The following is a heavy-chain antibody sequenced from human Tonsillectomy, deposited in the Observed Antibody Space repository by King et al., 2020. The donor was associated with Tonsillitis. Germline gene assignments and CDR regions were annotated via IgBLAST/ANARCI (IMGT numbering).Heavy chain of an antibody. CDR3: AMSIAARWDYYGMDV. J-gene: IGHJ6*02. CDR2: INPNSGGT. V-gene: IGHV1-2*02. D-gene: IGHD6-6*01. Sequence: VQLVQSGAEVKKPGASVKVSCKASGYTFTGYYMHWVRQAPGQGLEWMGWINPNSGGTNYAQKFQGRVTMTRDTSISTAYKELSRLRSDDTAVYYCAMSIAARWDYYGMDVWGQGTTVTVSS. CDR1: GYTFTGYY.